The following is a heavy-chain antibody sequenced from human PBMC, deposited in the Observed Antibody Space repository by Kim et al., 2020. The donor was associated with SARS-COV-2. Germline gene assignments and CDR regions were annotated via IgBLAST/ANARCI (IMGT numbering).Heavy chain of an antibody. CDR2: ISINGETA. Sequence: GGSLRLSCVASGFTFTKYGMTWLRQAPGKGLEWVAGISINGETAKSTDSAKGRFTISTDNSKDTDSLHLMRLRADTTALYYFARDV. J-gene: IGHJ3*01. V-gene: IGHV3-23*01. CDR1: GFTFTKYG. CDR3: ARDV.